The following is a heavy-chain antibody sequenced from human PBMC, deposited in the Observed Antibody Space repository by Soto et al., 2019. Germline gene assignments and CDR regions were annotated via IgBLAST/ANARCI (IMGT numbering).Heavy chain of an antibody. D-gene: IGHD3-22*01. J-gene: IGHJ4*02. CDR1: GFSLSTSGVG. CDR2: IYWDDDK. CDR3: AHSYYYDSSGYYPLFDY. Sequence: QITLKESGPTLVKPTQTLTLTCTFSGFSLSTSGVGVGWIRQPPGKALEWLALIYWDDDKRYSPSLKSRLTITKHTSKNQVVLTMTNMDPVDTATYYCAHSYYYDSSGYYPLFDYWGQGTLVTVSS. V-gene: IGHV2-5*02.